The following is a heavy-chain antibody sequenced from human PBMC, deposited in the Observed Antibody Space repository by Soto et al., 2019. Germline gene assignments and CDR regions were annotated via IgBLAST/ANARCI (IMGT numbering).Heavy chain of an antibody. J-gene: IGHJ3*01. CDR2: IHPSGQPI. V-gene: IGHV3-48*03. CDR1: GFTFSSSE. Sequence: LRLSCAASGFTFSSSEMYWVRQAPGKGLEWVSYIHPSGQPIFYADSVKGRFTISRDNANNSLYLQISSLRAEDSDVYYCARRSSRWGQGTMVTVSS. CDR3: ARRSSR.